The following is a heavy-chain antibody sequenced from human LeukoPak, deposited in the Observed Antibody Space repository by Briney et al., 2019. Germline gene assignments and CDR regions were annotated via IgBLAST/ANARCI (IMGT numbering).Heavy chain of an antibody. V-gene: IGHV4-31*03. CDR1: GGSISSGGYY. CDR2: IYYSGST. J-gene: IGHJ5*02. CDR3: ARDSFGVDLGKTPHNP. D-gene: IGHD3-3*01. Sequence: SQTLSLTCTVSGGSISSGGYYWSWIRQHPGKGLEWIGYIYYSGSTYYNPSLKSRVTISVDMSKNQFSLKLSSVTAADTAVYYCARDSFGVDLGKTPHNPWGQGTLVTVSS.